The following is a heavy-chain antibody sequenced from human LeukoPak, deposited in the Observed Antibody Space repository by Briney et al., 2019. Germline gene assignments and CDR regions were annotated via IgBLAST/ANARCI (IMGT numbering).Heavy chain of an antibody. CDR1: VGSFSGYE. Sequence: SESLSLTCAVYVGSFSGYEWRWIRHPPWKGLEWIGEINHSGSTNYNPSLKSRVTISVDTSKNQFSLKLGSVTAADTAVYYCARHTGYSSTIDYWGQGTLVTVSS. CDR3: ARHTGYSSTIDY. CDR2: INHSGST. D-gene: IGHD6-13*01. J-gene: IGHJ4*02. V-gene: IGHV4-34*01.